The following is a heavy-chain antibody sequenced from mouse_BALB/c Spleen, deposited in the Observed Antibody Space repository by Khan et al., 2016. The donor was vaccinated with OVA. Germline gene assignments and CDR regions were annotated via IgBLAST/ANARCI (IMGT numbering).Heavy chain of an antibody. CDR3: ARSGYGSFGF. CDR2: IYPNSGDT. V-gene: IGHV1S29*02. Sequence: EVQLQESGPELVKPGASVKISCKASGYTFPDFNLDWVKQSHGKRLEWIGYIYPNSGDTGYNQKFKTKATLTVDTSSSTAYIELRILTSEDYAAYYCARSGYGSFGFWGQGTLVTVSA. J-gene: IGHJ3*01. D-gene: IGHD1-2*01. CDR1: GYTFPDFN.